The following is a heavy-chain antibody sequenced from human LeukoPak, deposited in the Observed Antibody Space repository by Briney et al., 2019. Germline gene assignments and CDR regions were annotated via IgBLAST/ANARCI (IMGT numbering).Heavy chain of an antibody. V-gene: IGHV3-30-3*01. CDR1: GFTFSSYA. J-gene: IGHJ4*02. D-gene: IGHD3-22*01. Sequence: GGSLRLSCAASGFTFSSYAMHWVRQAPGKGLEWVAVISYDGSNKYCADSVEGRFTISRDNSKNTLYLQMNSLRAEDTAVYYCARDLSHYDSSGLRYWGQGTLVTVSS. CDR3: ARDLSHYDSSGLRY. CDR2: ISYDGSNK.